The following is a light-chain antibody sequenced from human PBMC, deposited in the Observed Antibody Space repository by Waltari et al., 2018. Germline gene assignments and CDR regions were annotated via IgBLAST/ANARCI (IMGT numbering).Light chain of an antibody. CDR2: DAS. J-gene: IGKJ1*01. V-gene: IGKV3-15*01. CDR1: QSINSD. CDR3: QQYNDWPPWT. Sequence: ETVMTQSPATLSASPGERVTLSCRASQSINSDLAWYQQKPGQTPRLLIYDASIRATGIPVRFSGGGSGTEFTLTISSLQSDDLAVYYCQQYNDWPPWTFGQGTKVEMK.